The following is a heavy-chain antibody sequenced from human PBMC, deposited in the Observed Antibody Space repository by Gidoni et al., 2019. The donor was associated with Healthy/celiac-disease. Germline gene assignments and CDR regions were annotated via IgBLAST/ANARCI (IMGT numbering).Heavy chain of an antibody. CDR3: TTGPSGAAAGRGYHFDY. CDR2: IKSKTDGGTT. V-gene: IGHV3-15*01. Sequence: EVQLVESGGGLVKPGGSLRLSCAASGFTFSNAWMSWVRQAPGKGLEWVGRIKSKTDGGTTDYAAPVKGRFTISRDDSKNTLYLQMNSLKTEDTAVYYCTTGPSGAAAGRGYHFDYWGQGTLVTVSS. D-gene: IGHD6-13*01. J-gene: IGHJ4*02. CDR1: GFTFSNAW.